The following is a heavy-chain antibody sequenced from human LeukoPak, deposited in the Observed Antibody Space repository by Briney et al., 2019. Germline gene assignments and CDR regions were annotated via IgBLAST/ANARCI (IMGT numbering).Heavy chain of an antibody. CDR2: TDHSGTT. Sequence: SETLSLTCAVYGGSFSGYFWSWIRQTPGKGLEWVGETDHSGTTNYNPSLKSRVIISPDTSKSQFSLKVNSVTAADTAVYYCARAYKASPLHNAIDSWGQGTLVTVSS. J-gene: IGHJ4*02. CDR3: ARAYKASPLHNAIDS. V-gene: IGHV4-34*01. D-gene: IGHD1-14*01. CDR1: GGSFSGYF.